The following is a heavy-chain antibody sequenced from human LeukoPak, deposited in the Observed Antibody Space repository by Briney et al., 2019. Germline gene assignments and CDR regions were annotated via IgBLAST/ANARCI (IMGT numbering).Heavy chain of an antibody. V-gene: IGHV4-59*01. CDR1: GGSISSCY. CDR2: LYYSGST. J-gene: IGHJ3*02. D-gene: IGHD3-10*01. Sequence: SETLSLTCSVSGGSISSCYWSCIRQPPGKGLEWIGYLYYSGSTNSNPSLKSRVTMSVDTSKNQFSLKLRSVTAADTAVYYCARGGSGISNAFDIWGQGTMVTVSS. CDR3: ARGGSGISNAFDI.